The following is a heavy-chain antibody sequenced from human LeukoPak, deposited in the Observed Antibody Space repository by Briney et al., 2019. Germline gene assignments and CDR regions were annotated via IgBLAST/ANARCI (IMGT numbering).Heavy chain of an antibody. CDR1: GFTFSSYA. CDR2: ISCDGSNK. D-gene: IGHD1-1*01. J-gene: IGHJ3*02. Sequence: GGSLRLSCAASGFTFSSYAMHWVRQAPGKGLEWVAGISCDGSNKYYADSVKGRFTISRDNSKNTLYRQMNSLRAEDTAVYYCASNALNGGYAFDTWGQGTMVTVSS. CDR3: ASNALNGGYAFDT. V-gene: IGHV3-30*04.